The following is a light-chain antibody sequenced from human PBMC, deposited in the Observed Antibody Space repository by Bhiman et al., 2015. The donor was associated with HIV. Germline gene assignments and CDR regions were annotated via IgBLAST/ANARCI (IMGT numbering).Light chain of an antibody. Sequence: QSVLTQPPSVSGAPGQRVTISCTGSSSNIGTDSGVHWYQQIPGEAPKLIIYDNTQRPSGVPDRFSASKSGTSASLAISGLQSEDEADYYCAAWDDRLNGLVFGGGTKLTVL. CDR3: AAWDDRLNGLV. CDR2: DNT. V-gene: IGLV1-50*01. J-gene: IGLJ3*02. CDR1: SSNIGTDSG.